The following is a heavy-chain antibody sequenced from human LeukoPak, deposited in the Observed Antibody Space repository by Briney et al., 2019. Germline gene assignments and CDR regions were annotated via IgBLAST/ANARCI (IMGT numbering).Heavy chain of an antibody. D-gene: IGHD6-13*01. CDR2: INHSGST. CDR1: GGSFSGYY. V-gene: IGHV4-34*01. CDR3: ARIAAAGTIDY. J-gene: IGHJ4*02. Sequence: SSETLSLTCAVYGGSFSGYYWSWIRQPPGKGLEWIGEINHSGSTNYNPSLKSRVTISVDTSKNQFSLKLSSVTAADTAVYYCARIAAAGTIDYWGQGTLVTVSS.